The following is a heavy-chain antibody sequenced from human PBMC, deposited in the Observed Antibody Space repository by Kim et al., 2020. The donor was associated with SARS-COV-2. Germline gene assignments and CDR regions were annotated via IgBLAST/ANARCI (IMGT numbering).Heavy chain of an antibody. V-gene: IGHV3-15*01. CDR3: TSYYDSSGYWVGID. Sequence: GGSLRLSCAASGFTFSNDWMSWVRQAPGKGLEWVGRIKSKTDGGTTDYAAPVKGRFTITRDDSKNPLYLQMNSLKTEDTAVYYCTSYYDSSGYWVGIDWGQGTLVTVSS. CDR1: GFTFSNDW. CDR2: IKSKTDGGTT. D-gene: IGHD3-22*01. J-gene: IGHJ4*02.